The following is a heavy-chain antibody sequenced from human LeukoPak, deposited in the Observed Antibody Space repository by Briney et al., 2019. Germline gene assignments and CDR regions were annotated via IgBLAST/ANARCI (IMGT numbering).Heavy chain of an antibody. CDR3: ASSRGYYHQAFDI. J-gene: IGHJ3*02. Sequence: PSETLSLTCTVSGGSISSSSYYWGWIRQPPGKGLEWIGSIYYSGSTNYNPSLKSRVTMSVDTSKNQFSLKLSSVTAADTAVYYCASSRGYYHQAFDIWGQGTMVTVSS. CDR2: IYYSGST. V-gene: IGHV4-39*07. D-gene: IGHD3-3*01. CDR1: GGSISSSSYY.